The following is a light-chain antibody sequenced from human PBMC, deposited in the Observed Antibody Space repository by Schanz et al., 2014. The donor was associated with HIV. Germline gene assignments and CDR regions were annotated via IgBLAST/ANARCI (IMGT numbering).Light chain of an antibody. CDR2: AAS. J-gene: IGKJ2*01. Sequence: DIQMTQSPSSLSASVGDRVTITCQASQDISNYLNWYQQKPGKAPKLLIYAASSLQSGVPSRFSGSGSGTDFTLTISCLQSEDFATYYCQQYDSYPYTFGQGTKLEIK. V-gene: IGKV1-16*01. CDR1: QDISNY. CDR3: QQYDSYPYT.